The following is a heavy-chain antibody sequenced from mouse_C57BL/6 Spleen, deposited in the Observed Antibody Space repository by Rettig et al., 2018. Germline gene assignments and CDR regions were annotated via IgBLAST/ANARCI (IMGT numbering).Heavy chain of an antibody. Sequence: SYNQKFKGKATLTVDKSSSTAYMELRSLTSEDSAVYYCARRGAFDYWGQGTTLTVSS. V-gene: IGHV1-26*01. CDR3: ARRGAFDY. J-gene: IGHJ2*01.